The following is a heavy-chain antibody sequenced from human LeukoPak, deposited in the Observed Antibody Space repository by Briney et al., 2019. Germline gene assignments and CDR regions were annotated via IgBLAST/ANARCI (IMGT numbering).Heavy chain of an antibody. CDR2: MNPNSGNT. D-gene: IGHD3-3*01. CDR1: GYTFTSYA. J-gene: IGHJ3*02. V-gene: IGHV1-8*02. Sequence: ASVKVSCKASGYTFTSYAMNWVRQATGQGLEWMGWMNPNSGNTGYAQKFQGRVAMTRNTSISTAYMELSSLRSEDTAVYYCASQVSRFDGAFDIWGQGTMVTVSS. CDR3: ASQVSRFDGAFDI.